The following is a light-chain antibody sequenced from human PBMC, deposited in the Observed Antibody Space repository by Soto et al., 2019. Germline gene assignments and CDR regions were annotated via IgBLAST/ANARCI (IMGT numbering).Light chain of an antibody. J-gene: IGKJ3*01. CDR3: QHYNNWPL. CDR2: DAS. CDR1: QSVGSN. V-gene: IGKV3-15*01. Sequence: EIVMTQSPATLSVSPWERATLSCRASQSVGSNLAWYQQKPGQAPRLLIYDASTRATGIPARFSGSGSGTEFTLTISSLQSEDFAVYYCQHYNNWPLFGPGTKVDIK.